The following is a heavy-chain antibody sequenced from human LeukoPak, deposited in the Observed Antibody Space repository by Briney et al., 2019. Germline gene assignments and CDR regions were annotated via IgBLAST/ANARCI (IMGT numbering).Heavy chain of an antibody. V-gene: IGHV3-48*03. D-gene: IGHD6-13*01. Sequence: GGSLRLSCAASGFTLSSYEMNWVRLAPGKGLEWISYISRTGNSTYYADSVKGRFTISRDSAKNSLYLQMNSLRAEDTAVYYCARGPYSSNWYVDYWGQGTLVTVAS. CDR3: ARGPYSSNWYVDY. J-gene: IGHJ4*02. CDR1: GFTLSSYE. CDR2: ISRTGNST.